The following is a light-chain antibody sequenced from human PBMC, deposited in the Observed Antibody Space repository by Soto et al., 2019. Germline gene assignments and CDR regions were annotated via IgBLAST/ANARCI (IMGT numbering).Light chain of an antibody. V-gene: IGLV2-14*01. J-gene: IGLJ1*01. CDR1: SSDVGGYNY. CDR3: SSYTSSSTYV. Sequence: QSVLTQPASVSGSPGQSIAISCTGTSSDVGGYNYVSWYQQHPGKAPKLMVYDVNDRPSGASDRFSGSKSGNTASLTISGLQAEDEADYYCSSYTSSSTYVFGPGTKVTVL. CDR2: DVN.